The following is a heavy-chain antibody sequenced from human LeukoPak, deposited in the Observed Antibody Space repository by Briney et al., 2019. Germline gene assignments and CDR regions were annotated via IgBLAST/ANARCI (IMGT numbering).Heavy chain of an antibody. V-gene: IGHV3-7*01. D-gene: IGHD3-22*01. CDR3: ARGGTVTMIVVAKDY. CDR1: GFTFSSYW. J-gene: IGHJ4*02. CDR2: IKQDGSEK. Sequence: PGGSLRLSCAASGFTFSSYWMSWVRQAPGKGLEWVANIKQDGSEKYYVDSVKGRLTISRGNAKNSLYLQMNSLRAEDTAVYYCARGGTVTMIVVAKDYWGQGTLVTVSS.